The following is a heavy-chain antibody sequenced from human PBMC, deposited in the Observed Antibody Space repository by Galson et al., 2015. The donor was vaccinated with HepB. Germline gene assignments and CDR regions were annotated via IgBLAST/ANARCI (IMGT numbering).Heavy chain of an antibody. CDR3: ARGSCSSSSCSTNNYYYMDV. CDR1: GYTFTGYY. J-gene: IGHJ6*03. Sequence: SVKLSCKASGYTFTGYYMHWVRQAPGQRLEWMGWINPNSGDTNYAQKFQGRVTMTRDTSISTANMELSSLTSDDTAVYYCARGSCSSSSCSTNNYYYMDVWGKGTTVTVSS. CDR2: INPNSGDT. D-gene: IGHD2-2*01. V-gene: IGHV1-2*02.